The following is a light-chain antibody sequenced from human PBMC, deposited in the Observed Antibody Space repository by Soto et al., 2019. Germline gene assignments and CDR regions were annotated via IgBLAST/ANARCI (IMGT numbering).Light chain of an antibody. CDR3: QQYYNWPRT. CDR1: QSVSST. CDR2: GAS. J-gene: IGKJ1*01. Sequence: EIVTTKSPATLSVSQGERATLSCRASQSVSSTLAWYQQKPGQAPRLLIYGASTRATDIPARFSGSGSGTDFTLTISSLQSEDFAVYYCQQYYNWPRTFGQGTKVDIK. V-gene: IGKV3-15*01.